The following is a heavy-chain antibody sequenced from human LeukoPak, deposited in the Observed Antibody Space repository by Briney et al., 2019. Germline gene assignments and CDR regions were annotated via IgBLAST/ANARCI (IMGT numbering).Heavy chain of an antibody. V-gene: IGHV5-51*01. D-gene: IGHD6-19*01. CDR1: GYSFTTYW. Sequence: GESLKISCKGSGYSFTTYWIGWVRQMPGKGLEWMGIIYPGDSDTRYSPSFQGQVTVSADRSITTAYLQWSSLKASDTAMYYCARWSDSSAFDYWGQGTLVTVSS. CDR3: ARWSDSSAFDY. J-gene: IGHJ4*02. CDR2: IYPGDSDT.